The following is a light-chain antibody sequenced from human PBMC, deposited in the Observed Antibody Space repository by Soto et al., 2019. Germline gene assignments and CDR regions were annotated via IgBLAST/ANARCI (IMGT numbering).Light chain of an antibody. J-gene: IGKJ1*01. V-gene: IGKV3-20*01. Sequence: EIVLTQSPGTLSLSPGERATLSCRASQSVGSDFLAWYQQRPGQPPRLLIFGASGRATGIPDRFSGSGSGTDFTLTTSRLEPEDFAVYYCQQYGSLSWAFGQGTKVDIK. CDR3: QQYGSLSWA. CDR1: QSVGSDF. CDR2: GAS.